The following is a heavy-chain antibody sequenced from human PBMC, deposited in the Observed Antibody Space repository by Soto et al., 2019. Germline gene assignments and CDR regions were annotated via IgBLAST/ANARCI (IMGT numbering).Heavy chain of an antibody. J-gene: IGHJ4*02. Sequence: GGSLRLSCAASAFSFSTYAMSWVRQAPGKGLEWVAAISHDGTNKNYGDSVKGRFTISRDNSKKTLYLQMNSLRPEDTALYYCAKDEYYYSRSGYYIFDSWGQGTLVTAPQ. CDR2: ISHDGTNK. V-gene: IGHV3-30*18. CDR3: AKDEYYYSRSGYYIFDS. D-gene: IGHD3-22*01. CDR1: AFSFSTYA.